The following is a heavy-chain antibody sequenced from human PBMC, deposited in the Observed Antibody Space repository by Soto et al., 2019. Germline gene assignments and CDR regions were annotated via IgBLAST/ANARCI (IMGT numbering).Heavy chain of an antibody. Sequence: SETLSLTCTVSGGSISSSSYYWGWIRQTPGKGLEWIGTIYYSGTTYYNASLKSRVTISVDTSKNQFSLKLSSVTAADTAVYYCASSXASGSTFDYWGQGTLVTVSS. CDR1: GGSISSSSYY. V-gene: IGHV4-39*01. J-gene: IGHJ4*02. CDR2: IYYSGTT. D-gene: IGHD3-10*01. CDR3: ASSXASGSTFDY.